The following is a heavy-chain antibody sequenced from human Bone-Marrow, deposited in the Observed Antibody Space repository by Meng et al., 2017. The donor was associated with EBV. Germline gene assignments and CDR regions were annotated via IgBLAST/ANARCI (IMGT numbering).Heavy chain of an antibody. CDR3: ARGRGYSGYSYPTNWVDP. CDR1: GGSFTGYF. CDR2: INHSGST. J-gene: IGHJ5*02. Sequence: RLQQWGAGLWTPSETLSLAGAVYGGSFTGYFWSWDRQPTGKGLAWIEEINHSGSTNYNPSRKSRVNISVDTSKIQFSLNLTSVTAADTAVYYCARGRGYSGYSYPTNWVDPWGQGTLVTVSS. D-gene: IGHD5-12*01. V-gene: IGHV4-34*01.